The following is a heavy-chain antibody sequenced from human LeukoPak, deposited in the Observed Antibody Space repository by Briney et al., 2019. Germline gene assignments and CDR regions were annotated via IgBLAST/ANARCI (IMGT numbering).Heavy chain of an antibody. Sequence: GGSLRLSCAASGFTFSSYSMSWVRQPPGKGLEWVSSISSGRAYIYYEDSVKRRFTISRDNAKNSLYLHMNSLRAEDTAVYYCAREIYCTSTTCNWFDPWGQGTLVTVSS. D-gene: IGHD2-2*01. J-gene: IGHJ5*02. CDR3: AREIYCTSTTCNWFDP. CDR2: ISSGRAYI. V-gene: IGHV3-21*01. CDR1: GFTFSSYS.